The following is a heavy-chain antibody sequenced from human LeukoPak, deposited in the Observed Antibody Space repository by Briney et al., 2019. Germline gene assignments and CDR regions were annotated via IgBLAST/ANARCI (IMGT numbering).Heavy chain of an antibody. Sequence: PGGSLRLSCAASEFTVSSNYMSWVRQAPGKGLEWVAVISYDESNKYYADSVKGRFTISRDNSKNTLYLQMNSLRAEDTAVYYCARSGMGVAAFDYWGQGTLVTVSS. V-gene: IGHV3-30-3*01. D-gene: IGHD2-15*01. J-gene: IGHJ4*02. CDR2: ISYDESNK. CDR3: ARSGMGVAAFDY. CDR1: EFTVSSNY.